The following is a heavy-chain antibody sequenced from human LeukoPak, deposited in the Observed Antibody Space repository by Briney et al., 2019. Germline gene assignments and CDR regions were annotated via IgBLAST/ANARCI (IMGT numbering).Heavy chain of an antibody. Sequence: PSETLSLTCTVSGGSISSYYWSWIRQPPGKGLEWIGYIYYSGSTNYNPSLKSRVTISVDTSKNQFSLKLSSVTAADAAVYYCARHGSGGDAYWGQGTLVTVSS. D-gene: IGHD2-21*02. CDR1: GGSISSYY. V-gene: IGHV4-59*08. CDR2: IYYSGST. CDR3: ARHGSGGDAY. J-gene: IGHJ4*02.